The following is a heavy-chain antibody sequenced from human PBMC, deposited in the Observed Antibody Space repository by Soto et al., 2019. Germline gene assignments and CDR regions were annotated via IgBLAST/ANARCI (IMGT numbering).Heavy chain of an antibody. D-gene: IGHD1-26*01. Sequence: GGSLRLSCAASGFTFDDYAMHWVRQVPGKGLEWVSGINWNSGSIGYGDSVKGRFAISRDNAKNSLHLQMNSLSAEDTAFYYCVKDESIDWYSGHFRHWGQGTLVTVSS. J-gene: IGHJ1*01. V-gene: IGHV3-9*01. CDR1: GFTFDDYA. CDR2: INWNSGSI. CDR3: VKDESIDWYSGHFRH.